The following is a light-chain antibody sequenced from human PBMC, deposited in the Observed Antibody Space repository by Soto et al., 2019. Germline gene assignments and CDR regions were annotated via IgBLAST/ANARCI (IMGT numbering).Light chain of an antibody. V-gene: IGKV3-15*01. Sequence: EIVMTQSPATLSVAPGERVTFSCRASQGVSRKLAWYQHKPGQAPRLLISGASTGATGIPARFSGSGSGTDFTFTISSLQSEDCAIYYCQQYYTWQITVGGGTQVDI. CDR2: GAS. J-gene: IGKJ4*01. CDR1: QGVSRK. CDR3: QQYYTWQIT.